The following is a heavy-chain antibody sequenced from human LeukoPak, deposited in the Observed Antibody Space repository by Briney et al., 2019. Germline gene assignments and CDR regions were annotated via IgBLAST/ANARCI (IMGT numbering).Heavy chain of an antibody. CDR2: ISGDGGST. CDR1: GFTFDDFA. J-gene: IGHJ4*02. Sequence: PGGSLRLSCAASGFTFDDFAMHWVRQAPGKGLECVSLISGDGGSTYHADSVKGRFGISRDNSKNSLYLQMNSLTVEDTALYYCAKDNWVATRGHYGFDSWGQGTLVTVSS. D-gene: IGHD5-12*01. V-gene: IGHV3-43*02. CDR3: AKDNWVATRGHYGFDS.